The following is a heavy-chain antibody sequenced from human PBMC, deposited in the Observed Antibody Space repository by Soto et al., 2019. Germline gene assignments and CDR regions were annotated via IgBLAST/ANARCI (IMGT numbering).Heavy chain of an antibody. D-gene: IGHD3-3*01. CDR3: ARASPGFHNVFDP. V-gene: IGHV4-31*03. Sequence: PSETLSLTCTVSGGSISSGGYYWSWIRQHPGKGLEWIGYIYYSGSTYYTPSLKSRVTISVDTSKNQFSLKLSSVTAADTAVYYCARASPGFHNVFDPWGQGTLVTVSS. J-gene: IGHJ5*02. CDR1: GGSISSGGYY. CDR2: IYYSGST.